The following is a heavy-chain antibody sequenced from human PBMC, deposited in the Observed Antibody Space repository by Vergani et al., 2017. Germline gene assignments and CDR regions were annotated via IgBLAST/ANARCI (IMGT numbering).Heavy chain of an antibody. Sequence: QEQLLQSGGGVVQPGGSLRLPCIGSGYTFGHFDMHWVRQAPGKGLAWVAFIRYDGSNQQYIDSVKGRFTISRDNSKDTLFLQMNGLRPEDTGTYFCAKKGGSLYYYGVDVWGQGTTITVSS. CDR2: IRYDGSNQ. J-gene: IGHJ6*02. D-gene: IGHD1-26*01. V-gene: IGHV3-30*02. CDR3: AKKGGSLYYYGVDV. CDR1: GYTFGHFD.